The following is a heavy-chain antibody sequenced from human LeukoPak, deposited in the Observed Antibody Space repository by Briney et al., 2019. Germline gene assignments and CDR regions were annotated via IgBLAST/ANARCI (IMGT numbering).Heavy chain of an antibody. J-gene: IGHJ4*02. CDR2: INWNGGST. Sequence: GGSLRLSCAASGLTFDDYGMSWVRQAPGKELEWVSGINWNGGSTGYADSVKGRFTISRDNAKNSLYLQMNSLRAEDTALYYCARDMYYYDSSGYPIADYWGQGTLVTVSS. CDR3: ARDMYYYDSSGYPIADY. V-gene: IGHV3-20*04. D-gene: IGHD3-22*01. CDR1: GLTFDDYG.